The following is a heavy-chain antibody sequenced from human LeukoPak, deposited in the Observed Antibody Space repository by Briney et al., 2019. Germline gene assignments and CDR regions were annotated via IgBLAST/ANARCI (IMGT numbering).Heavy chain of an antibody. V-gene: IGHV3-53*01. J-gene: IGHJ4*02. CDR1: GFTVSSNY. Sequence: GGSLRLSCAASGFTVSSNYMTWVRQAPGQGLEWVSVIYFGGTTYYADSVKGRFTISRDNSKNTVYLQMNSLRVEDTAVYYCARGCSSTTCYHNFDYWGQGTLVTVSS. CDR2: IYFGGTT. D-gene: IGHD2-2*01. CDR3: ARGCSSTTCYHNFDY.